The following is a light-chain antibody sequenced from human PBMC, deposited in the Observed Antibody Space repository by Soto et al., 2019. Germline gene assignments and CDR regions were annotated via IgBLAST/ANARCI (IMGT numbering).Light chain of an antibody. CDR3: QQYDSTPLT. V-gene: IGKV3-20*01. CDR1: QSVSSSY. J-gene: IGKJ1*01. CDR2: GVS. Sequence: EIVLTQSPGTLSLSPGERATLSCRASQSVSSSYLAWYQQKPGQAPRLLIYGVSSRANGIPARFSGSGSGTEFTLTISRLQSEDFAVYYCQQYDSTPLTFGQGTKVDIK.